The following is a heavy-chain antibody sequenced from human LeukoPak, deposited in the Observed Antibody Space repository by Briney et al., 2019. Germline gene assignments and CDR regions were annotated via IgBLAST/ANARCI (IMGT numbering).Heavy chain of an antibody. Sequence: ASVKVSCKASGYTFTSYGISWVRQAPGQGLEWMGWISAYNGNTNYAQKFQGRVTITADKSTSTAYMELSSLRSEDTAVYYCAREWRNYYDSSGYYFDYWGQGTLVTVSS. J-gene: IGHJ4*02. D-gene: IGHD3-22*01. CDR2: ISAYNGNT. V-gene: IGHV1-18*01. CDR1: GYTFTSYG. CDR3: AREWRNYYDSSGYYFDY.